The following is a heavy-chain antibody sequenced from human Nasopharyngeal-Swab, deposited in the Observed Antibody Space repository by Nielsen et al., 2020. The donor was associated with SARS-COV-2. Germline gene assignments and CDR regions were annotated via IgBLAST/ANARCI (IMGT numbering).Heavy chain of an antibody. CDR1: GGSISSYY. CDR2: IYYSGST. V-gene: IGHV4-59*01. D-gene: IGHD3-3*01. J-gene: IGHJ6*03. Sequence: GSLRLSCTVSGGSISSYYWSWIRQPPGKGLEWIGYIYYSGSTNYNPSLKSRVTISVDTSKNQFSLKLSSVTAADTAVYYCARDRRAEWSGYYCYYMDVWGKGTTVTVSS. CDR3: ARDRRAEWSGYYCYYMDV.